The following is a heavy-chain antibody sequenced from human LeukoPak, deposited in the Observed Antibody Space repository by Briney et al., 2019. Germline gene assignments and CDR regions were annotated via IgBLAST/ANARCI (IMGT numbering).Heavy chain of an antibody. Sequence: GASVKVSCKASGGSISSYAISSVRQAPGQGLEWMGGIIPIFGTANYAQKFQGRVTITADKSTSTAHMELSSLRSEDTAVYYCARELYSGSYSPTIGDLNFDYWGQGTLVTVSS. V-gene: IGHV1-69*06. D-gene: IGHD1-26*01. CDR2: IIPIFGTA. CDR3: ARELYSGSYSPTIGDLNFDY. J-gene: IGHJ4*02. CDR1: GGSISSYA.